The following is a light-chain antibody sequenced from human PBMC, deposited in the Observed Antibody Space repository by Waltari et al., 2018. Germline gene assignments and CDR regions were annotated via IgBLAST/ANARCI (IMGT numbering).Light chain of an antibody. J-gene: IGKJ1*01. Sequence: DIVMPQSPDSLAVSVGARAPINCKPSQGLLYTSNNKHSIGWYQQKPGQPPKLLIYWASTRQPGVPDRFSGSGSGTDFTLTITSLQAEDVAVYYCQQFYQTPPTFGQGTKVEIK. CDR2: WAS. CDR3: QQFYQTPPT. CDR1: QGLLYTSNNKHS. V-gene: IGKV4-1*01.